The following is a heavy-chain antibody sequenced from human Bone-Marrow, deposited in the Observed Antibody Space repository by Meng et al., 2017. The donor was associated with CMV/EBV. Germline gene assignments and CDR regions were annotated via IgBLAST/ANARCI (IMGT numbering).Heavy chain of an antibody. CDR1: GGSISSYV. V-gene: IGHV4-4*07. CDR2: IYISGST. J-gene: IGHJ4*02. CDR3: ARGDLAPLDETYYFDY. D-gene: IGHD2-21*02. Sequence: QVTFQASRPGIGIPSHTLSLTYTLPGGSISSYVWSWIRHPRGKGLGWIGRIYISGSTNYNPSLKSRVTMSVDTSKNQFSLKLSSVTAADTAVYYCARGDLAPLDETYYFDYWGQGTLVTVSS.